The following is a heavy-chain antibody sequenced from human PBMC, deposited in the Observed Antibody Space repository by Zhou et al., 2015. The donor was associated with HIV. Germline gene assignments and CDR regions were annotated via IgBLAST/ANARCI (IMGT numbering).Heavy chain of an antibody. CDR3: AAPSYCSSTSCYYYYGMDV. J-gene: IGHJ6*02. CDR1: GGTFSSYA. CDR2: IIPIFGTA. D-gene: IGHD2-2*01. Sequence: QVQLVQSGAEVKKPGSSVKVSCKASGGTFSSYAISWVRQAPGQGLEWMGGIIPIFGTANYAQKFQGRVTITADESTSTAYMELSSLRSEDTAVYYCAAPSYCSSTSCYYYYGMDVWGQGTTVTVS. V-gene: IGHV1-69*01.